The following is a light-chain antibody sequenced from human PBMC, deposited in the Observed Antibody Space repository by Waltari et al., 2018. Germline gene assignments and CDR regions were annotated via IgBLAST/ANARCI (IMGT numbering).Light chain of an antibody. CDR3: QQANSFPLT. V-gene: IGKV1-12*01. CDR2: AAS. CDR1: QGIASW. J-gene: IGKJ3*01. Sequence: DIQMTQSPSSVSASVGDRVTITCRASQGIASWLAWSLHTPGRAPRLLISAASSLQSPVPSRFSGSGSGTDFTLTISSLQPEDFATYYCQQANSFPLTFGPGTKVDIK.